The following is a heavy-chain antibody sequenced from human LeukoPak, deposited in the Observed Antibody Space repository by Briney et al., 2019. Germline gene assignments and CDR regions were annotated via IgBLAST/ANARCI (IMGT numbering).Heavy chain of an antibody. CDR1: GFTFSSYW. V-gene: IGHV3-74*01. D-gene: IGHD3-22*01. CDR2: INTDGSST. CDR3: AKNYYDSSGYYSPIQH. Sequence: PGGSLRLSCAASGFTFSSYWMHWVRQAPGKGLVWVSRINTDGSSTNYADSVKGRFTISRDNAKNTLYLQMNSLRAEDTAVYYCAKNYYDSSGYYSPIQHWGQGTLVTVSS. J-gene: IGHJ1*01.